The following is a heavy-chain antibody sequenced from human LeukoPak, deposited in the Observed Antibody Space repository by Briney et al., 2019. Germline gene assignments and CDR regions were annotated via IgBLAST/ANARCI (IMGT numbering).Heavy chain of an antibody. CDR3: ARSEVEWDVLLWFGELFRGRYFDY. D-gene: IGHD3-10*01. Sequence: KPSETLSLTCAVSGYSISSGYYWGWIRQPPGKGLEWIGSIYHSGSTYYNPSFKSRVTISVDTSKNQFSLKLSSVTAADTAVYYCARSEVEWDVLLWFGELFRGRYFDYWGQGTLVTVSS. CDR2: IYHSGST. CDR1: GYSISSGYY. J-gene: IGHJ4*02. V-gene: IGHV4-38-2*01.